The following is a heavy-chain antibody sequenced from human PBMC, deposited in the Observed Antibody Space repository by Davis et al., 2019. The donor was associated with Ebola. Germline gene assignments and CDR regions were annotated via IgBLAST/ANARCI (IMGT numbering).Heavy chain of an antibody. CDR1: GFTFSSYA. D-gene: IGHD2-15*01. CDR3: VRDTYSYYNTMDV. J-gene: IGHJ6*04. Sequence: AGSLRLSCAASGFTFSSYAMHWVRQPPGKGLEWVAVICYDGRNQYYADSVKGRFTISRDNSKNTLYLQMTSLRAEDTAVYYCVRDTYSYYNTMDVWGKGTTVTVSS. CDR2: ICYDGRNQ. V-gene: IGHV3-33*08.